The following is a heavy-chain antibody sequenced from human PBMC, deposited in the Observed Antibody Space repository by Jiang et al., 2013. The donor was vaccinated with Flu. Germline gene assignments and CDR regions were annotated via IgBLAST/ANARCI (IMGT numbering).Heavy chain of an antibody. J-gene: IGHJ4*02. Sequence: VQLVESGGGLVQPGGSLRLSCAASGFTFSSYEMNWVRQAPGKGLEWVSYISSSGSTIYYADSVKGRFTISRDNAKNSLYLQMNSLRAEDTAVYYCAIPARFGELTRGAFDYWGQGTLVTVSS. CDR1: GFTFSSYE. CDR2: ISSSGSTI. V-gene: IGHV3-48*03. D-gene: IGHD3-10*01. CDR3: AIPARFGELTRGAFDY.